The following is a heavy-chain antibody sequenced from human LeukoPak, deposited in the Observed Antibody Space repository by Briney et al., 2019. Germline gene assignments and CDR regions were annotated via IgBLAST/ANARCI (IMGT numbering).Heavy chain of an antibody. Sequence: GGSLRLSCAASGFTFSSYAMHWVRQAPGKGLEWVAVISYDGSNKYYADSVKGRFTISRDNSKNTLYLQMNSLRAEDTAVYYCARDPGQRFYDSSGYGTPWGQGTLVTVSS. J-gene: IGHJ5*02. D-gene: IGHD3-22*01. CDR3: ARDPGQRFYDSSGYGTP. CDR2: ISYDGSNK. CDR1: GFTFSSYA. V-gene: IGHV3-30-3*01.